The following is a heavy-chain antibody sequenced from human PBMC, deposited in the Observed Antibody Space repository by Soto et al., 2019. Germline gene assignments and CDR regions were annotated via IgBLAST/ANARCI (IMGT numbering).Heavy chain of an antibody. D-gene: IGHD4-4*01. J-gene: IGHJ6*02. CDR3: TTVISYSNYVSDV. Sequence: EVQLVESGGGLVKPGGSLRLSCAASGFTFTNAWMSWVRQAPGKGLEWVGRIKSKTDAGTTDYAAPVKGRFIISRDDSKNTVYLQMNSLKTEDTAVYFCTTVISYSNYVSDVWGQGTTVTVSS. CDR2: IKSKTDAGTT. CDR1: GFTFTNAW. V-gene: IGHV3-15*01.